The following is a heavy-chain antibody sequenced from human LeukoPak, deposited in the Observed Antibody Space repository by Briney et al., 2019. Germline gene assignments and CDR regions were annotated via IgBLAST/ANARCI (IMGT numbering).Heavy chain of an antibody. CDR1: GGSISSGDYY. CDR2: IYYSGST. V-gene: IGHV4-30-4*01. D-gene: IGHD4-17*01. CDR3: ARVGSHHYGDWEYFQH. Sequence: SETLSLTCTVSGGSISSGDYYWSWIRQPPGKGLECIGYIYYSGSTYYNPSLKSRVTISVDTSKNQFSLRLSSVTAADTAVYYCARVGSHHYGDWEYFQHWGQGTLVTVSS. J-gene: IGHJ1*01.